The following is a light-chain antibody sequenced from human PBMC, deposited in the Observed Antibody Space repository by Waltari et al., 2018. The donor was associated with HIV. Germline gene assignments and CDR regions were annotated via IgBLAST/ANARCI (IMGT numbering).Light chain of an antibody. V-gene: IGLV3-1*01. Sequence: SFELTQSPSVSVSPGQSATITCSGEDLGNKYTSWYQQQSGQSPLLVIYQDSRRPSRIPERFSGSNSGNTATLTISGTQPLDEADYYCQTWDSNTVLFGTGTKVTVL. CDR3: QTWDSNTVL. CDR1: DLGNKY. J-gene: IGLJ1*01. CDR2: QDS.